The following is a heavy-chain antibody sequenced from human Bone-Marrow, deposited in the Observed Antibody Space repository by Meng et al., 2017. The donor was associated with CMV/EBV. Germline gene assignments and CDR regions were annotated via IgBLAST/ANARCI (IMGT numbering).Heavy chain of an antibody. CDR2: INPNNGDT. CDR1: TVTGYD. V-gene: IGHV1-2*02. Sequence: TVTGYDMHWVRQATGQGIEWMGWINPNNGDTSYAQRFQGRVTMTRDTSISTGYMELSRLRSDDTAVYYCARAYGSGSSIDQYYFDQWGQGTLVTVSS. CDR3: ARAYGSGSSIDQYYFDQ. J-gene: IGHJ4*02. D-gene: IGHD3-10*01.